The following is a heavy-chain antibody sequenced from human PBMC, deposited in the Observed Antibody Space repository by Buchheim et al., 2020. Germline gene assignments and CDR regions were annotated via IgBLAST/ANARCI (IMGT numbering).Heavy chain of an antibody. CDR3: ARAYGLNGVVNSFFDY. V-gene: IGHV1-2*06. Sequence: QVQLVQSGAEVKKPGASVKVSCKASGYTFTSYDINWVRQATGQGLEWMGRINPNSGGTNYAQKFQGRVTMTRDTSISTAYMELSRLRSDDTAVYYCARAYGLNGVVNSFFDYWGQGTL. CDR1: GYTFTSYD. D-gene: IGHD3-3*01. J-gene: IGHJ4*02. CDR2: INPNSGGT.